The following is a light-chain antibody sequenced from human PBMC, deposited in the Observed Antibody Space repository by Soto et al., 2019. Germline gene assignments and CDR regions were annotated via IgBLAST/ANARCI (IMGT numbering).Light chain of an antibody. J-gene: IGKJ5*01. V-gene: IGKV3-20*01. Sequence: SPGTLSLSPGERATLSCRASQTFSNSFLSWSQQIPGQAPRLLIYGASMRATGIPDRFSGSGSGADFTLTISRLEPEDFEVYYCRRWGWSFPFSRGTRLEIK. CDR3: RRWGWSFP. CDR1: QTFSNSF. CDR2: GAS.